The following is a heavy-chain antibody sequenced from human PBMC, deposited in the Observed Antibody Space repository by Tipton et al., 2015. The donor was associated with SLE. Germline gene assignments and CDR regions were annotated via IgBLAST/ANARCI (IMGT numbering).Heavy chain of an antibody. CDR2: INAGNGNT. V-gene: IGHV1-3*01. J-gene: IGHJ4*02. D-gene: IGHD3-22*01. Sequence: LVQSGAEVKKPGASVKVSCKASGYTFTSYAMHWVRQAPGQRLEWMGWINAGNGNTKYSQKFQGRVTITRDTSASTAYMELRSLRSEDTAVYYCAREGYYYDSIGYYPWDYWGQGTLVTVSS. CDR1: GYTFTSYA. CDR3: AREGYYYDSIGYYPWDY.